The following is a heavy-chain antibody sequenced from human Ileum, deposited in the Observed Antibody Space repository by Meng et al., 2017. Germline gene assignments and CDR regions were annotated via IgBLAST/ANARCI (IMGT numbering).Heavy chain of an antibody. CDR1: GFTFSDYF. J-gene: IGHJ5*02. CDR3: ARRGVTYCSATSGFPTWFDP. D-gene: IGHD3-10*01. Sequence: GESLKISCAASGFTFSDYFMAWIRQAPGKGLEWVSYINGSGATIHYADSVKGRFTISRDNAKNSLYLQMNSLRAEDTAVYYCARRGVTYCSATSGFPTWFDPWGQGTLVTVSS. CDR2: INGSGATI. V-gene: IGHV3-11*04.